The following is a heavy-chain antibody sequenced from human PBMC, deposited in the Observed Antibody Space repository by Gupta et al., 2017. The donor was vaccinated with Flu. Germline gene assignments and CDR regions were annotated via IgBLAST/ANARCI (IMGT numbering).Heavy chain of an antibody. CDR2: IKRDGSET. V-gene: IGHV3-7*01. Sequence: EVQLVESGGGLVQPGGSLRLSCAASGFAFNTYWMSWVRQAPGKGLEWVANIKRDGSETFYADSVKGRFTISRDNAKNSLYLQMNSLTAEDTAVYSCSAVAGTPILAYTMWGQGTLVTVSS. J-gene: IGHJ3*01. D-gene: IGHD6-19*01. CDR3: SAVAGTPILAYTM. CDR1: GFAFNTYW.